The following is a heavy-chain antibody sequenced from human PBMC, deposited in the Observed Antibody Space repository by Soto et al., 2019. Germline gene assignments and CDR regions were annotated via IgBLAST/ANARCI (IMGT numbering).Heavy chain of an antibody. V-gene: IGHV1-2*04. J-gene: IGHJ4*02. CDR3: ARGEGGPRWGSIDD. CDR1: GYTFTGYY. Sequence: ASVKVSCNASGYTFTGYYMHWVRQAPGQGLEWMGWINPNSGGTNYAQKFQGWVTMTRDTSISTAYMELSRLRSDDTAVYYCARGEGGPRWGSIDDWGQGTLVTVSS. D-gene: IGHD2-21*01. CDR2: INPNSGGT.